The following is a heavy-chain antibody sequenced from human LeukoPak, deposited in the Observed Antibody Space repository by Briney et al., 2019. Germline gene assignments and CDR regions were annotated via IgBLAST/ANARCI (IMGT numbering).Heavy chain of an antibody. CDR2: ISTTNSYI. CDR3: ARRATTERGHSYGLDY. CDR1: GFTFSAYN. J-gene: IGHJ4*02. D-gene: IGHD5-18*01. V-gene: IGHV3-21*01. Sequence: GGSLRLSCVVSGFTFSAYNMNWVRQAPGKGLEWVSSISTTNSYIYYADSVTGRFTISRDNAKNSLYLQMHSLRAEDTAVYYCARRATTERGHSYGLDYWGQGTPVTVSS.